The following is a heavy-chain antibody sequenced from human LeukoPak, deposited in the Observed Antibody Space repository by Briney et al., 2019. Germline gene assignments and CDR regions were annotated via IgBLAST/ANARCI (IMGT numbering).Heavy chain of an antibody. CDR1: GVSVSSHF. D-gene: IGHD2-21*01. V-gene: IGHV4-4*07. CDR3: ARAYCGGECTAGGAFDI. J-gene: IGHJ3*02. Sequence: PSETLSLTCSVSGVSVSSHFWSWVRQPPGKALEWIGRVSASGTTSSNPSLNSRVTMSLDTSKNQFSLKLTSVTAADTAVYFCARAYCGGECTAGGAFDIWGQGTMVTASS. CDR2: VSASGTT.